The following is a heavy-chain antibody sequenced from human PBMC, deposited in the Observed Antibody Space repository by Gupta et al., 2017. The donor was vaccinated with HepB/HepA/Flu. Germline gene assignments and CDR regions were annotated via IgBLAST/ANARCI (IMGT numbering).Heavy chain of an antibody. J-gene: IGHJ6*03. CDR3: ARDGITDFYYYMDV. CDR1: GFRFNSYW. V-gene: IGHV3-74*01. D-gene: IGHD3-10*01. CDR2: INSDGSKT. Sequence: EVQLVESGGGLVQRGGSLRLSCAGTGFRFNSYWMQWVRQAPGKGLVWVAAINSDGSKTSYADSVKGRFTISRDNAKNTLYLQVNSLRAEDTAVYYCARDGITDFYYYMDVWGKGTTVTVSS.